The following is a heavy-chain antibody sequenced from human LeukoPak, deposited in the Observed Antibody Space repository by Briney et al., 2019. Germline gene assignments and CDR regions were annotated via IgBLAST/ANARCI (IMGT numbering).Heavy chain of an antibody. V-gene: IGHV3-53*01. CDR1: GFTVSSNY. CDR2: IYSGGST. D-gene: IGHD3-22*01. J-gene: IGHJ6*02. Sequence: GGSLRLSCAASGFTVSSNYMSWVRQAPGKGLEWVSVIYSGGSTYYADSVKGRFTISRDNSKNTLYLQMNSLRAEDTAVYYCARASYYDGSGYYNDYYYYGMDVWGQGTTVTVSS. CDR3: ARASYYDGSGYYNDYYYYGMDV.